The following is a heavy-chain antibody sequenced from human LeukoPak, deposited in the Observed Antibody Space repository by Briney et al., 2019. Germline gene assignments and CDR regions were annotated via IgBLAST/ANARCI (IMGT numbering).Heavy chain of an antibody. V-gene: IGHV7-4-1*02. CDR1: GYTFTSYA. J-gene: IGHJ4*02. Sequence: ASVKASCKASGYTFTSYAMNWVRQAPGQGLEWMGWINTNTGNPTYAQGFTGRFVFSLDTSVSTAYLQISSLKAEDTAVYYCARELGEEATIKAGEGDDYWGQGTLVTVSS. CDR3: ARELGEEATIKAGEGDDY. CDR2: INTNTGNP. D-gene: IGHD5-24*01.